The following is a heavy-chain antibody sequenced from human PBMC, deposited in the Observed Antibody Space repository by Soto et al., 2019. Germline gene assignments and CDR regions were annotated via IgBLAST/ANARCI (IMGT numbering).Heavy chain of an antibody. CDR1: GFTFSDHY. J-gene: IGHJ4*02. V-gene: IGHV3-72*01. CDR2: SRNKTKSYNT. D-gene: IGHD6-19*01. Sequence: EVQLVESGGGLVQPGGSLRLSCAASGFTFSDHYMDWCSQAPGKELEWVGRSRNKTKSYNTEYGAYVKGRFTISRDDSKHSLNLQMNSLKTEETAVYYCISSDPADRETWGQGTLVTVSS. CDR3: ISSDPADRET.